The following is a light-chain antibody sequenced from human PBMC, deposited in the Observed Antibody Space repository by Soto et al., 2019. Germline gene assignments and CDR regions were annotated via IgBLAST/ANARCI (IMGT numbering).Light chain of an antibody. V-gene: IGLV2-8*01. J-gene: IGLJ2*01. CDR3: SSYAGSNNFVV. Sequence: QSVLTQPASVSGSPRQSVTISCSGTSSDVGGYNYVSWYQQHPGKAPKLMIYEVSKRPSGVPDRFSGSKSGNTASLTVSGLQAEDEADYYCSSYAGSNNFVVFGGGTKLTVL. CDR2: EVS. CDR1: SSDVGGYNY.